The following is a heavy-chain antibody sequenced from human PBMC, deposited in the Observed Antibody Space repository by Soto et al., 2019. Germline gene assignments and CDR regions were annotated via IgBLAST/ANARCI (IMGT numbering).Heavy chain of an antibody. V-gene: IGHV4-61*01. D-gene: IGHD6-19*01. J-gene: IGHJ4*02. CDR2: IFYNGTA. CDR3: ARIGGWYDIDF. Sequence: VQLQESGPGQVKPSETLSLTCSVSGGSVSSGSFHWSWIRQPPGKGLQFIGSIFYNGTANSSPSLNNRVSISIDTAQSQFFLQLIYVAAADTAVYYCARIGGWYDIDFWGQGRLVTVSS. CDR1: GGSVSSGSFH.